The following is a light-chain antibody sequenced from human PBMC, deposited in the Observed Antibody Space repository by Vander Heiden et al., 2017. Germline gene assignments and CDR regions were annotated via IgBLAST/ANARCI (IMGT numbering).Light chain of an antibody. CDR2: KAS. J-gene: IGKJ2*01. Sequence: DIQMTQSPSTLSASVGDRVTITCRASQSISLWLAWYQQKPGKASKFLIYKASSLESGVPSRFSGSGSGTEFSLTINSLQPDDFATYYCQQYQSYPYTFGQGTKLEIK. CDR1: QSISLW. CDR3: QQYQSYPYT. V-gene: IGKV1-5*03.